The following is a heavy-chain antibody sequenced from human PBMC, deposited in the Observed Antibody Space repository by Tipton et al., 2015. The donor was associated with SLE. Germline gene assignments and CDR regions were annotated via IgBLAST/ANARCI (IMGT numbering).Heavy chain of an antibody. CDR2: INHSGST. CDR3: SSRGRMIAVAVRHAVDS. J-gene: IGHJ3*01. Sequence: AGLVKPSETLSLTGAVYGGSFSGYYWSWIRQPPGKGLEWIGEINHSGSTNYNPSLKSRVTISVDTSKKQFSLKLSSVTAADTAVYYCSSRGRMIAVAVRHAVDSWGQRTLVTVSS. D-gene: IGHD6-19*01. CDR1: GGSFSGYY. V-gene: IGHV4-34*01.